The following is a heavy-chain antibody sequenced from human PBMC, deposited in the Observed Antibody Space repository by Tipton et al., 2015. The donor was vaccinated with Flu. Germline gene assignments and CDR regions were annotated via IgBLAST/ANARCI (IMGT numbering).Heavy chain of an antibody. Sequence: SLRLSCAASGFTFSIYAMSWVRRAPGKGLEWVSLIFSGGSTYYADSVKGRFTISRDSPKNTVYLQINSLRADDTAVYYCTTGSTYYGDYWGRGTLVTVSS. CDR2: IFSGGST. CDR3: TTGSTYYGDY. D-gene: IGHD3-22*01. J-gene: IGHJ4*02. CDR1: GFTFSIYA. V-gene: IGHV3-53*01.